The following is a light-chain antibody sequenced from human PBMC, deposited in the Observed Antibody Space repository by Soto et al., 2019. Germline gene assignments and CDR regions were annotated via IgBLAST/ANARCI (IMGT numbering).Light chain of an antibody. CDR1: QSISTW. CDR2: QAS. CDR3: QQYNTSSRT. J-gene: IGKJ2*02. Sequence: DIQMTQSPSTLSASVGDRVTITCRASQSISTWLAWYQHKPGKAPKLLIYQASSLEGGVPSRFSGSGAGTEFTLTISSLQPDDFATYYCQQYNTSSRTFGQGTKVETK. V-gene: IGKV1-5*03.